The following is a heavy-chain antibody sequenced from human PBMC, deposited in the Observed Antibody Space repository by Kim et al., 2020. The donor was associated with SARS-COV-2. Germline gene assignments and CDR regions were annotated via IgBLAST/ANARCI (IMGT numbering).Heavy chain of an antibody. J-gene: IGHJ6*02. CDR1: GFTFSSYG. Sequence: GGSLRLSCAASGFTFSSYGMHWVRQAPGKGLEWVAVISYDGSNKYYADSVKGRFTISRDNSKNTLYLQMNSLRAEDTAVYYCAKESGSGSYYAWTYYYYGMHVWGRGTTVTVSS. CDR3: AKESGSGSYYAWTYYYYGMHV. CDR2: ISYDGSNK. D-gene: IGHD3-10*01. V-gene: IGHV3-30*18.